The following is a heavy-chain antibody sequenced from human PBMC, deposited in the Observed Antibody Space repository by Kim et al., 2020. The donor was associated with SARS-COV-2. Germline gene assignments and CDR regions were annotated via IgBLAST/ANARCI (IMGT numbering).Heavy chain of an antibody. Sequence: TPPRQGRVTISVNTSQNQFSRKLSSVTAADTAVYYCARDQAAAATGWFDPWGQGTLVTVSS. J-gene: IGHJ5*02. V-gene: IGHV4-59*01. D-gene: IGHD6-13*01. CDR3: ARDQAAAATGWFDP.